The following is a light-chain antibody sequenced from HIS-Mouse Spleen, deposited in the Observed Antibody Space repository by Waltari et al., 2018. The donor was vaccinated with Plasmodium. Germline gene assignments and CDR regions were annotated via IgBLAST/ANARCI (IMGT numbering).Light chain of an antibody. CDR3: SSYTSSSTRV. J-gene: IGLJ1*01. Sequence: QSALTQPASVSGSPGQSITISCTGTSPDVGVYNFVSWYQQHPGKAPKLMIYDVSNRPSGVSNRFSGSKSGNTASLTISGLQAEDEADYYCSSYTSSSTRVFGTGTKVTVL. CDR2: DVS. V-gene: IGLV2-14*03. CDR1: SPDVGVYNF.